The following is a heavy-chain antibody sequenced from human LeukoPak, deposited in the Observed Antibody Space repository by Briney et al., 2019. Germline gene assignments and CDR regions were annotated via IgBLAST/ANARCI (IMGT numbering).Heavy chain of an antibody. V-gene: IGHV3-23*01. CDR3: ATTMVQGVRYDY. D-gene: IGHD3-10*01. J-gene: IGHJ4*02. Sequence: GGSLRLSCAASGFTFSSYAMSWVRQAPGKGLEWVSAISGSGGSTYYADSVKCRFTISRDNSKNTLYLQMNSLRAEDTAVYYCATTMVQGVRYDYWGQGTLVTVSS. CDR1: GFTFSSYA. CDR2: ISGSGGST.